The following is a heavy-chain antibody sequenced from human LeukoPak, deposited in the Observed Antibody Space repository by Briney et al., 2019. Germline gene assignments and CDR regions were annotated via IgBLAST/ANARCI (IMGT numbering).Heavy chain of an antibody. V-gene: IGHV3-53*01. CDR1: GFTFTSYA. J-gene: IGHJ6*03. D-gene: IGHD3-3*01. CDR3: AREGRYTIFGAQVDYMDV. CDR2: IYSGGST. Sequence: GGSLRLSCAASGFTFTSYALSWVRQAPGKGLEWVSVIYSGGSTYYADSVKGRFTISRDNSKNTLYLQMNSLRAEDTAVYYCAREGRYTIFGAQVDYMDVWGKGTTVTVSS.